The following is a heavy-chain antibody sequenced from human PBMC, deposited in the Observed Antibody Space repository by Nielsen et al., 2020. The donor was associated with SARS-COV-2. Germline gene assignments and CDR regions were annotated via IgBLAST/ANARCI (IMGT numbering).Heavy chain of an antibody. D-gene: IGHD3-10*01. Sequence: GGSLKISCAASGFTFSSYGMHWVRQAPGKGLEWVAVISYDGSNKYYADSVKGRFTISRDNSKNTLYLQMNSLRAEDTAVYYCAKPFGGLYGSGSSFFDCWGQGTLVTVSS. CDR2: ISYDGSNK. V-gene: IGHV3-30*18. J-gene: IGHJ4*02. CDR1: GFTFSSYG. CDR3: AKPFGGLYGSGSSFFDC.